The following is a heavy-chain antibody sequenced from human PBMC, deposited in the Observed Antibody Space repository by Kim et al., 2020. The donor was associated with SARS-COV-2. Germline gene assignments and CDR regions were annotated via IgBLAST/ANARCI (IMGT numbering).Heavy chain of an antibody. CDR3: ARGAHDFESYFDL. V-gene: IGHV4-4*07. CDR2: VYSTGTA. D-gene: IGHD2-21*02. CDR1: GASSRNYY. J-gene: IGHJ4*02. Sequence: SETLSLTCTVSGASSRNYYWSWIRQPAEKGVEWIGRVYSTGTANYNPSLKSRVSMSVDMSKNQFSLTLTSVTAADTATYYCARGAHDFESYFDLWGLGTL.